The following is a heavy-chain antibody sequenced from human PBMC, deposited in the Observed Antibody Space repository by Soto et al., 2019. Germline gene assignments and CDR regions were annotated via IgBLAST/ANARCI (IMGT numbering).Heavy chain of an antibody. D-gene: IGHD6-6*01. CDR2: IYPGDSDT. CDR1: GYSFTSYW. J-gene: IGHJ6*03. Sequence: PGESLKISCKGSGYSFTSYWIGWVRQMPGKGLEWMGIIYPGDSDTRYSPSFQGQVTIPADKSISTAYLQWSSLKASDTAMYYCARMFGGSSSIYYYYYYMDVWGKGTTVTVSS. CDR3: ARMFGGSSSIYYYYYYMDV. V-gene: IGHV5-51*01.